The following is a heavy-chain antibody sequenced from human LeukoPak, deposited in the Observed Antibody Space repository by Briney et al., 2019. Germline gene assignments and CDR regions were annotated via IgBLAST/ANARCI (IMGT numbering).Heavy chain of an antibody. CDR3: ARAMISGSDY. D-gene: IGHD3-22*01. Sequence: PGGSLRLSCAASGFTFSTSWMHWVRQAPGKGLVWVSRINSDGSTTTYADSVKVRFAISRDNAKNTVYLQMNSLRAEDTAVYYCARAMISGSDYWGQGTLVTVSS. V-gene: IGHV3-74*01. J-gene: IGHJ4*02. CDR1: GFTFSTSW. CDR2: INSDGSTT.